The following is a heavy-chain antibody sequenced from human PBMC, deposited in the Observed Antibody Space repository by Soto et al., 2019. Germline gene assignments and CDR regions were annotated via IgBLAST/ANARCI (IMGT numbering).Heavy chain of an antibody. Sequence: ASVKVSCKASGYTFTTYYMHWVRQAPGQGLEWMGMINPSGGSTSYAQKFQDRVTMTRDTSTSTVYMELSSLRSEDTAVYYCSRGGSTWHFDYWGQGTPVTLSS. J-gene: IGHJ4*02. CDR3: SRGGSTWHFDY. V-gene: IGHV1-46*03. CDR2: INPSGGST. CDR1: GYTFTTYY. D-gene: IGHD3-10*01.